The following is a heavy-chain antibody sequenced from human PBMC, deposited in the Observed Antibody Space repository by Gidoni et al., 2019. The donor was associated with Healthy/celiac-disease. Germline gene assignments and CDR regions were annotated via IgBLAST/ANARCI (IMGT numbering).Heavy chain of an antibody. V-gene: IGHV3-23*01. D-gene: IGHD1-26*01. Sequence: EVQLLESGGGLVQPGRSLRLSCAASVFPFSSYAMSWVRQAPGKGLEWVSAISGSGGSTYYADSVKGRFTISRDNSKNTLYLQMNSLRAEDTAVYYCAKVFWVGATTDAFDIWGQGTMATVSS. CDR1: VFPFSSYA. J-gene: IGHJ3*02. CDR3: AKVFWVGATTDAFDI. CDR2: ISGSGGST.